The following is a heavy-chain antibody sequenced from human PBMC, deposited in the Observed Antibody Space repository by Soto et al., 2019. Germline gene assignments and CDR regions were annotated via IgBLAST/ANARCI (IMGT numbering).Heavy chain of an antibody. V-gene: IGHV4-39*01. CDR2: IYYSGST. CDR1: SGSISISSYY. Sequence: SETLSLTCTVSSGSISISSYYWGWIRQPPGKGLEWIGSIYYSGSTYYNPSLKSRVTISVDTSKNQFSLKLSSVTAADTAVYYCARRGYYYDSSGYPSVWYWGQGTLVTVS. CDR3: ARRGYYYDSSGYPSVWY. D-gene: IGHD3-22*01. J-gene: IGHJ4*02.